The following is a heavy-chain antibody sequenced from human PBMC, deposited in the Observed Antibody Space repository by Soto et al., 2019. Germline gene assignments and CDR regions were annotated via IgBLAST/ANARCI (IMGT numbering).Heavy chain of an antibody. V-gene: IGHV3-49*03. CDR1: GFTFGDYA. CDR2: IRSKAYGGTT. CDR3: TRLYGPTVTHPKNWFDP. D-gene: IGHD4-17*01. Sequence: GGSLRLSCTASGFTFGDYAMSWFRQAPGKGLEWVGFIRSKAYGGTTEYAASVKGRFTISRDDSKSIAYLQMNSLKTEDTAVYYCTRLYGPTVTHPKNWFDPWGQGTLVTVSS. J-gene: IGHJ5*02.